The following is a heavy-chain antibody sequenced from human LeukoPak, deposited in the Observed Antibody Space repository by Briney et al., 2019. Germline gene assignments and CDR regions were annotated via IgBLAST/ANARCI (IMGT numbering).Heavy chain of an antibody. J-gene: IGHJ4*02. Sequence: PSETLSLTCTVSGGSISSYYWSWIRQAAGKGLEWIGRIYTSGSTNYNASLKSRVSMSVDTSKNQFSLKLSSVTAADTAVFYCARENSGSYGEFDYWGQGTLVTVSS. CDR3: ARENSGSYGEFDY. V-gene: IGHV4-4*07. D-gene: IGHD1-26*01. CDR1: GGSISSYY. CDR2: IYTSGST.